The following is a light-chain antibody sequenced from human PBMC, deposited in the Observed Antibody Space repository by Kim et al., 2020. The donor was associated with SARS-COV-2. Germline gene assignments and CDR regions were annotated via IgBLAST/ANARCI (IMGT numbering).Light chain of an antibody. J-gene: IGLJ2*01. CDR2: GKS. CDR3: NCRDTSGDQLI. V-gene: IGLV3-19*01. CDR1: SLTNNY. Sequence: ALGQTVRISCQGASLTNNYASCYQHKPRQAPTNFIYGKSNLLSGIPDRISGSTSGDTASLTITGAQAEDEAYYYCNCRDTSGDQLIFGGGTMLTVL.